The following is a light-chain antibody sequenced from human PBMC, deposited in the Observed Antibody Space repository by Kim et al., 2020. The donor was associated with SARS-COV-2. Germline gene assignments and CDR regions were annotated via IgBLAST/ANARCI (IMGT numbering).Light chain of an antibody. J-gene: IGLJ3*02. Sequence: GQSIAISCTGTSSDVGRYNSVSWFQQHPGKAPELIIYDVTNRFSGVFDRFSGSKSGNTASLTISGLLAEDEADYYCNSYTGSDTWVFGGGTQLTVL. CDR3: NSYTGSDTWV. CDR2: DVT. V-gene: IGLV2-14*03. CDR1: SSDVGRYNS.